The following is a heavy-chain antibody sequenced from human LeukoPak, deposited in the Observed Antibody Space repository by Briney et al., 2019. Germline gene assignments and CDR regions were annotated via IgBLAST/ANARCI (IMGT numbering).Heavy chain of an antibody. J-gene: IGHJ6*03. D-gene: IGHD1-26*01. CDR3: ARDRGIVGTTGYYYMDV. V-gene: IGHV3-11*04. CDR1: GFSFSGYY. CDR2: IGSTI. Sequence: GGSLRLSCVASGFSFSGYYMSWIRQAPGKGLEWVSYIGSTIYYADSVKGRFTISRDNAKNSLYLQMNSLRAEDTAVYYCARDRGIVGTTGYYYMDVWGKGTTVTVSS.